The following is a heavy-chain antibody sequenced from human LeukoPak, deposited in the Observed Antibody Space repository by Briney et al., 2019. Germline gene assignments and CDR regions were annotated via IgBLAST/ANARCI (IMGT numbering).Heavy chain of an antibody. D-gene: IGHD3-10*01. CDR1: GDSVSSSNYY. Sequence: KPSETLSLTCTVSGDSVSSSNYYWAWIRQPPGKGLEWIGNIYYSGSTNYKPSLKSRVTISVDTSKNQFSLKLNSVTAADTAVYYCARGGYYGSGNDFRFDPWGQGTLVTVSS. J-gene: IGHJ5*02. CDR3: ARGGYYGSGNDFRFDP. CDR2: IYYSGST. V-gene: IGHV4-39*07.